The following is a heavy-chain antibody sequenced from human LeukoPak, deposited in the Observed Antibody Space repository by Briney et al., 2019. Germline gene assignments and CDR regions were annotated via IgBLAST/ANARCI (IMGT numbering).Heavy chain of an antibody. D-gene: IGHD6-6*01. CDR2: IYYSGST. J-gene: IGHJ6*03. CDR3: ARGPRSSSSYRGTGYYYMDV. V-gene: IGHV4-59*01. Sequence: PSETLSLTCTVSGYLISYSYYWGWIRQPPGKGLEWIGYIYYSGSTNYNPSLKSRVTISVDTSKNQFSLKLSSVTAADTAVYYCARGPRSSSSYRGTGYYYMDVWGKGTTVTVSS. CDR1: GYLISYSYY.